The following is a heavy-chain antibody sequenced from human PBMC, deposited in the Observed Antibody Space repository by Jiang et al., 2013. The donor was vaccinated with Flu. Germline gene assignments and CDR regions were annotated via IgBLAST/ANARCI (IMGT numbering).Heavy chain of an antibody. D-gene: IGHD3-22*01. J-gene: IGHJ4*02. Sequence: MSWVRQASREGGVEWVSGISGGGGDGTYYADSVKGRFTISRDNSKNTLFLQMNTLRAEDTAVYYCAKLTDYFDSSGNFHYWGQGTLVTVSS. CDR3: AKLTDYFDSSGNFHY. CDR2: ISGGGGDGT. V-gene: IGHV3-23*01.